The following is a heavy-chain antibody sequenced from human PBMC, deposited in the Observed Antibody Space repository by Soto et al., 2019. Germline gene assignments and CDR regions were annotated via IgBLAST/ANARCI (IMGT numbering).Heavy chain of an antibody. CDR2: VNPSGGST. CDR1: GYLFTAYS. CDR3: AREENCSGGTCYSEYFHR. J-gene: IGHJ1*01. V-gene: IGHV1-46*01. D-gene: IGHD2-15*01. Sequence: ASVKVSCKASGYLFTAYSMHWVRLAPGQGLEWMGVVNPSGGSTKYAQNFQGRVTMTRDTSTTTTYMELSSLRSDDTAIYYCAREENCSGGTCYSEYFHRWGQGTLVTVSS.